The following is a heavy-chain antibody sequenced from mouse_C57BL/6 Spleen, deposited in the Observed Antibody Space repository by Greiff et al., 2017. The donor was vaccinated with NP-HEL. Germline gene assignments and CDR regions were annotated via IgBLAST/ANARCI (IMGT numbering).Heavy chain of an antibody. CDR2: IDPSDSYT. J-gene: IGHJ4*01. Sequence: QVQLQQSGAELVKPGASVKLSCKASGYTFTSYWMQWVKQRPGQGLEWIGEIDPSDSYTNYNQKFKGKATLTVDTSSSTAYMQLSSLTSEDSAVYDCAVRGLHGHYYAMDYWGLGTSVTVSS. CDR3: AVRGLHGHYYAMDY. V-gene: IGHV1-50*01. CDR1: GYTFTSYW. D-gene: IGHD3-3*01.